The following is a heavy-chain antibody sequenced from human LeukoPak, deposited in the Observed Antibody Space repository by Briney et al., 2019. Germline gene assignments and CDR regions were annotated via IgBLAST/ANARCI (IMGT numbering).Heavy chain of an antibody. CDR2: ISYNGNNQ. CDR3: AKPRVCSGNDCAFDY. CDR1: GFAFRSYG. Sequence: GGSLRLSCAASGFAFRSYGMHWVRQAPGKGLEWVAIISYNGNNQYYADSVKGRFTISRDNSKNTLYLQMNSLRTEDTAVYYCAKPRVCSGNDCAFDYWGQGTLVTVSS. J-gene: IGHJ4*02. V-gene: IGHV3-30*18. D-gene: IGHD5-12*01.